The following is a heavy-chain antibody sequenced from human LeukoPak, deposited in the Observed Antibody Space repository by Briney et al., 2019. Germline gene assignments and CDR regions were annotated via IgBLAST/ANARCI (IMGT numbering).Heavy chain of an antibody. J-gene: IGHJ3*02. CDR2: LYSGGSP. CDR3: ARVVLGVVGTSYDAFDI. CDR1: GFSVSSNY. D-gene: IGHD1-26*01. Sequence: PGGSLRLSCAASGFSVSSNYMSWVRQAPGKGLEWVSILYSGGSPYYAESVKGRFTISRDNSKNTLFLQMNNLGAEDTAMYYCARVVLGVVGTSYDAFDIWGQGTMVTVSS. V-gene: IGHV3-66*01.